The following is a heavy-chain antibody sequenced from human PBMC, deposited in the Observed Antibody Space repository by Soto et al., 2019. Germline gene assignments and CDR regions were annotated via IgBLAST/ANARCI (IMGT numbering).Heavy chain of an antibody. D-gene: IGHD1-26*01. J-gene: IGHJ6*02. V-gene: IGHV3-74*01. CDR1: GVIFCDTT. Sequence: PGRPLTPACVATGVIFCDTTLHGAGQAPGMGLACVSRLDPTGSDTYYADFVKGRFTVSRDNAKSTLYLQINSLRVEDTGIYYCLKGSIQWAGLDLWGQGTTVTVAS. CDR3: LKGSIQWAGLDL. CDR2: LDPTGSDT.